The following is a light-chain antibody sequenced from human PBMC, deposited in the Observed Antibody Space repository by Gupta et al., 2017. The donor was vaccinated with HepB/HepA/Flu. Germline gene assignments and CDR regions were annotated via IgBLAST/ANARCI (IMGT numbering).Light chain of an antibody. V-gene: IGKV1-39*01. CDR2: TTS. J-gene: IGKJ2*01. CDR1: QSVSRY. Sequence: DIQMTQSPIPLSASVGDRVTITCRASQSVSRYVNWYQQKQGGGPKLLIYTTSTLQSGVPARFSGSGSGTDFILTINKLQPEDFATYYCQHSVSARFTFGQGTKLDI. CDR3: QHSVSARFT.